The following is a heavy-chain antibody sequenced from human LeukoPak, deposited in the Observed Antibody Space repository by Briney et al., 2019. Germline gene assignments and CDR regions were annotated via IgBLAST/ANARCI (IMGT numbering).Heavy chain of an antibody. CDR3: ARAMFTRSREDHDAFEI. CDR2: ISTSGSYI. V-gene: IGHV3-21*01. J-gene: IGHJ3*02. CDR1: GFTFSTYT. D-gene: IGHD3-10*02. Sequence: GGSLRLSCAASGFTFSTYTMNWVRQAPGKGREWVSFISTSGSYIYYADSMKGRFTISRDNAKNSLYLQMNSLRAEDTAVYYCARAMFTRSREDHDAFEIWGQGTMVTVSS.